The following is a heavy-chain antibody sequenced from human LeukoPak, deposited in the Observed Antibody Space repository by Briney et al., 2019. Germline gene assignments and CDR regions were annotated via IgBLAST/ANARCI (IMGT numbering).Heavy chain of an antibody. Sequence: SETLSLTCTVSGASFSSGDQYWNWIRQSPGRGLEWIGSIHPSGTLYNNPSLESRVTISADTSKNQFSLKLSSVTAADTAVYYCARDLWDIVVVPTFNWFDPWGQGTLVTVSS. J-gene: IGHJ5*02. D-gene: IGHD2-2*01. V-gene: IGHV4-39*07. CDR3: ARDLWDIVVVPTFNWFDP. CDR2: IHPSGTL. CDR1: GASFSSGDQY.